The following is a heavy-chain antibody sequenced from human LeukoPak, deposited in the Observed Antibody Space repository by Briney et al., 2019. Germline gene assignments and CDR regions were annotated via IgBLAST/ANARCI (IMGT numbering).Heavy chain of an antibody. J-gene: IGHJ4*02. CDR1: GFTVSSNY. Sequence: GGSLRLSCAASGFTVSSNYMSWVRQAPGKGLEWVSSVSGGGGNTHYADSVKGRFTISRDNSKNTLSLQVNSLRPEDTAVYYCAKSGLSRFDYWGQGTLVTVSS. CDR3: AKSGLSRFDY. V-gene: IGHV3-23*01. D-gene: IGHD4/OR15-4a*01. CDR2: VSGGGGNT.